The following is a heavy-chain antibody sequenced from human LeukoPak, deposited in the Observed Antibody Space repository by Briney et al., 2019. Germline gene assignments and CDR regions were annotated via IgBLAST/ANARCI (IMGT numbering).Heavy chain of an antibody. CDR2: MRSKANGYAP. CDR3: ASQAWGSDVGY. Sequence: GRSLRLSCAPSGFTFSGSAMHWVRQSPRKGLEGVGRMRSKANGYAPAYAPSVKGRFTISRDDSKNTAYLQMNSLKTEDTAVYYCASQAWGSDVGYWGQGTLATVSS. J-gene: IGHJ4*02. CDR1: GFTFSGSA. V-gene: IGHV3-73*01. D-gene: IGHD3-16*01.